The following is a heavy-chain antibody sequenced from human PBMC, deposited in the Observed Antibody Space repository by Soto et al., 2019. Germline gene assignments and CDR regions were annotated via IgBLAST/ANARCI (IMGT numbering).Heavy chain of an antibody. CDR2: ISSTTNYI. CDR3: ARESEDLTSNFDY. V-gene: IGHV3-21*06. J-gene: IGHJ4*02. CDR1: GFTFTRYS. Sequence: GGSLRLSCAASGFTFTRYSMNWVRQSPGKGLEWASSISSTTNYIYYGDSMKGRFTISRDNAKNSLYLEMNSLRTEDTAVYYCARESEDLTSNFDYWGQGTLVTVSS.